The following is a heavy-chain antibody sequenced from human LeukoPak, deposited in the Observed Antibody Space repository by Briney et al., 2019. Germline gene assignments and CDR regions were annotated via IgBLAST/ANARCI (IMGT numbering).Heavy chain of an antibody. CDR2: ISGSGGST. CDR3: AKVGSSSWYDPNWFDP. CDR1: GFTFSSYS. J-gene: IGHJ5*02. D-gene: IGHD6-13*01. Sequence: GGSLRLSCAASGFTFSSYSMNWVRQAPGKGLEWVSAISGSGGSTYYADSVKGRFTISRDNSKNTLYLQMNSLRAEDTAVYYCAKVGSSSWYDPNWFDPWGQGTLVTVSS. V-gene: IGHV3-23*01.